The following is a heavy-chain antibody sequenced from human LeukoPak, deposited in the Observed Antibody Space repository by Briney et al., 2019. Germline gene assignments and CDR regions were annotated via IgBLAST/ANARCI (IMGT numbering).Heavy chain of an antibody. Sequence: GASVKVSCKASGYTFTSYGISWVRQAPGQGLEWMGWISAYNSNTNYAQKLQGRVTMTTDTSTSTAYMELRSLRSDDTAVYYCARLRYYYDSSGPAPFDYWGQGTLVTVSS. CDR3: ARLRYYYDSSGPAPFDY. CDR1: GYTFTSYG. D-gene: IGHD3-22*01. J-gene: IGHJ4*02. CDR2: ISAYNSNT. V-gene: IGHV1-18*01.